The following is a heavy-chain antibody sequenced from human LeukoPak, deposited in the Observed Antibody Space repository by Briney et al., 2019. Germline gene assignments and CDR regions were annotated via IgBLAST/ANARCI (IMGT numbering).Heavy chain of an antibody. Sequence: PSETLSLTCAVSGGSISSGGYSWSWIRQPPGKGLEWIGYIYHSGSTYYNPSLKSRVTISADRSKNQFSLKLSSATAADTAVYYCARDYCSSTSCYKDYYYMDVWGKGTTVTVSS. CDR1: GGSISSGGYS. J-gene: IGHJ6*03. CDR3: ARDYCSSTSCYKDYYYMDV. D-gene: IGHD2-2*02. CDR2: IYHSGST. V-gene: IGHV4-30-2*01.